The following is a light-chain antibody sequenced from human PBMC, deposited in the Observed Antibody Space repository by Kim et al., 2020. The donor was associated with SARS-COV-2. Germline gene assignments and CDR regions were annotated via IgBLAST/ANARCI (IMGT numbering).Light chain of an antibody. V-gene: IGKV1-39*01. CDR1: QSISSH. CDR2: AAS. J-gene: IGKJ3*01. CDR3: QQSYITPFT. Sequence: ASVGDRVTITCRTSQSISSHLNWYHQKPGRAPKLLIYAASTLQGGVPSRFSGSGSETDFTLTISSLQPEDFGTYFCQQSYITPFTSGPGTKVDIK.